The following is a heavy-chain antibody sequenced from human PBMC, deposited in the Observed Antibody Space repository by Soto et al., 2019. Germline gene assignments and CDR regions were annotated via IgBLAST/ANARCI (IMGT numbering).Heavy chain of an antibody. CDR1: GYTFISYG. CDR3: ARQIYDSDSYYRT. CDR2: ISAYNGNT. J-gene: IGHJ4*02. V-gene: IGHV1-18*01. Sequence: VQLVQSGAEVKKPGASVKVSCKTSGYTFISYGISWVRQAPGQGLEWTGWISAYNGNTNYAPKFQGRVTMTTDTATSTAYMDLRNLRSDDTAVYFCARQIYDSDSYYRTWGQGTLVTVSS. D-gene: IGHD3-22*01.